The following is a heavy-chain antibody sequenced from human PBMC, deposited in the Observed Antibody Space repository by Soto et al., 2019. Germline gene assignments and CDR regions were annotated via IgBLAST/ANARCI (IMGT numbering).Heavy chain of an antibody. CDR3: TRWNGYGDL. V-gene: IGHV3-23*01. Sequence: EMQLLDSGGAWYRPGGSLNLPCVVSDFSFTTFGVPWVPQPPGKGLEWVCGVSGGSGVTHYTDSVKGRFTISGDDSKNTVYLQMHSLRGEDTAVYYCTRWNGYGDLWGQGTLVTVSS. CDR2: VSGGSGVT. J-gene: IGHJ5*02. D-gene: IGHD1-1*01. CDR1: DFSFTTFG.